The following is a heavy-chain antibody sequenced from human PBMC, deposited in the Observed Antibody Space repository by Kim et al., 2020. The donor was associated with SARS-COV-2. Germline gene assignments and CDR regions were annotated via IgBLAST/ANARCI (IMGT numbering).Heavy chain of an antibody. CDR2: IY. D-gene: IGHD3-22*01. CDR1: GYDFSGYW. V-gene: IGHV5-51*01. Sequence: GESLKISCKGSGYDFSGYWIGWVRQMPGKGLEWMGIIYGPSFEGQVTISADKSISTAFLQWNSLKASDTAMYYCALSMTPGGTPWSWFDPRGQGTLVTVSS. CDR3: ALSMTPGGTPWSWFDP. J-gene: IGHJ5*02.